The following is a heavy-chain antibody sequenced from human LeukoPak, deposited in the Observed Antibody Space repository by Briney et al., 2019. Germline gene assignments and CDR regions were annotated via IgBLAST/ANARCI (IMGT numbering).Heavy chain of an antibody. D-gene: IGHD6-13*01. V-gene: IGHV4-34*01. Sequence: PSETLSLTCAVYGGSFSGYYWSWIRQPPGKGLEWIGEINHSGSTNYNPSLKSRVTISVDTSKNQFSLKLSSVTAADTAVYYCARSRGVGLAAAGTKLLRLWGQGTLVTVSS. J-gene: IGHJ4*02. CDR2: INHSGST. CDR3: ARSRGVGLAAAGTKLLRL. CDR1: GGSFSGYY.